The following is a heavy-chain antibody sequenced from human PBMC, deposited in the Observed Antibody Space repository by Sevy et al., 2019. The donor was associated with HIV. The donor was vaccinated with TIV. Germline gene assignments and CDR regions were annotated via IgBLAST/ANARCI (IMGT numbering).Heavy chain of an antibody. V-gene: IGHV3-30*18. D-gene: IGHD3-10*01. J-gene: IGHJ1*01. Sequence: RGYLRLSCAASGFTFSSYAIHWVRQTPGKGLERVAVISYDGNNKYYADSVKGRFTVSRYNSKNTLYAQMNSLRAEDTAVYYCAKDHNLWSEGGFLHHWGQGTLVLVSS. CDR1: GFTFSSYA. CDR3: AKDHNLWSEGGFLHH. CDR2: ISYDGNNK.